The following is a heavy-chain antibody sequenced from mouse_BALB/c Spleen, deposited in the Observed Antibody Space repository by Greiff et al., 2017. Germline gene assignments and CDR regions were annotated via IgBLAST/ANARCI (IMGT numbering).Heavy chain of an antibody. Sequence: QVHVKQSGPGLVAPSQSLSITCTVSGFSLTSYGVHWVRQPPGKGLEWLGVIWAGGSTNYNSALMSRLSISKDNSKSQVFLKMNSLQTDDTAMYYCARETTVVAPLTYWGQGTLVTVSA. D-gene: IGHD1-1*01. CDR1: GFSLTSYG. V-gene: IGHV2-9*02. CDR3: ARETTVVAPLTY. CDR2: IWAGGST. J-gene: IGHJ3*01.